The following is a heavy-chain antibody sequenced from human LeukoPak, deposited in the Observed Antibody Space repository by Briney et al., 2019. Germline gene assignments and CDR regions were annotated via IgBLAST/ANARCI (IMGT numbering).Heavy chain of an antibody. CDR3: ARGDPHTDL. V-gene: IGHV3-48*03. CDR1: GFDLSTYE. J-gene: IGHJ5*02. CDR2: ITISGHTK. Sequence: GGSLRLSCAASGFDLSTYEMNWVRQAPGKGLEWIADITISGHTKNYADSVKGRFTISRDNARTSLYLQMNSLRVEDTGVYYCARGDPHTDLWGQGTLVTVSS.